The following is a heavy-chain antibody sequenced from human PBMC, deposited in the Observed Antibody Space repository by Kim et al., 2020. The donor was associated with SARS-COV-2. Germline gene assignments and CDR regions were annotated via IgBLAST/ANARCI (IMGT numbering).Heavy chain of an antibody. Sequence: SYAQKFQGRVTMTRDTSTSTVYMELSSLRSEDTAVYYCARDPGGNWYFDLWGRGTLVTVSS. CDR3: ARDPGGNWYFDL. J-gene: IGHJ2*01. V-gene: IGHV1-46*01. D-gene: IGHD3-16*01.